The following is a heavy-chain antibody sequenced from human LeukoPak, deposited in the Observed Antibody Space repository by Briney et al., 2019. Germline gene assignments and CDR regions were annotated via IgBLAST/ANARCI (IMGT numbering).Heavy chain of an antibody. V-gene: IGHV3-30*02. J-gene: IGHJ5*02. Sequence: GGSLRLSCGAPGFTFSSYGMHWVRQAPGKGLEWVAFIRFDGNDKFYAGSVKGRFTISRDTSRSTLYLQMNRLRLEDTAIYYCAKDLMRDRWFGESWGQGTLVTVSS. D-gene: IGHD3-10*01. CDR1: GFTFSSYG. CDR3: AKDLMRDRWFGES. CDR2: IRFDGNDK.